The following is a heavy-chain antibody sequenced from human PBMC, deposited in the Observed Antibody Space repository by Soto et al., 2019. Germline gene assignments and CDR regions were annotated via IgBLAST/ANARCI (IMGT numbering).Heavy chain of an antibody. Sequence: SETLSLTCTVSGISVSTSDYYWGWIRQPPGKGLDWIGNIYYSGSTFYNPSLRSRVTISVDTSKNQFSLKLNSVTAADTAVYFCAGFVVPASRNSDFDYWGQGTLVTVSS. CDR1: GISVSTSDYY. D-gene: IGHD2-15*01. V-gene: IGHV4-39*01. J-gene: IGHJ4*02. CDR3: AGFVVPASRNSDFDY. CDR2: IYYSGST.